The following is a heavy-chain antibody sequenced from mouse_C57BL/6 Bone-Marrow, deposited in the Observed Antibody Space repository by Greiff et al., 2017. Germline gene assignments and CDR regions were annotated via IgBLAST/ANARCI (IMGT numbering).Heavy chain of an antibody. V-gene: IGHV1-59*01. CDR2: IDPSDSYT. D-gene: IGHD3-3*01. CDR3: ARRGDCYFDY. J-gene: IGHJ2*01. Sequence: QVQLQQPGAELVRPGTSVKLSCKASGYTFTSYWMHWVKQRPGQGLEWIGVIDPSDSYTNYNQKFKGKATLTVDTSPRTAYMQLSSLTSEDSAVYYCARRGDCYFDYWGQGTTLTVSS. CDR1: GYTFTSYW.